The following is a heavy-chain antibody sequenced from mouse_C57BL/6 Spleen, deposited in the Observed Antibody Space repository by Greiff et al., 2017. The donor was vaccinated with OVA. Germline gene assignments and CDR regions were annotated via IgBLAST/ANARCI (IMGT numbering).Heavy chain of an antibody. CDR2: IDPSDSYT. J-gene: IGHJ3*01. CDR1: GYTFTSYW. CDR3: AKDYYGSSAAWFAY. Sequence: QLQQPGAELVRPGTSVKLSCKASGYTFTSYWMHWVKQRPGQGLEWIGVIDPSDSYTNYNQKFKGKATLTVDTSSSTAYMQLSSLTSEDSAVYYGAKDYYGSSAAWFAYWGQGTLVTVSA. D-gene: IGHD1-1*01. V-gene: IGHV1-59*01.